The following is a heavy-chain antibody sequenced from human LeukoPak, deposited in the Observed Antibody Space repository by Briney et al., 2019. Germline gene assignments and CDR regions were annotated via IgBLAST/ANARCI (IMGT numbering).Heavy chain of an antibody. D-gene: IGHD3-22*01. Sequence: PGGSLRLSCAASGFTFSSYSMNWVRQAPGKGLEWVSSISSSSSYIYYADSVKGRFTISRDNAKNSLYLQMNSLRAEDTAVYYCARKYDSSGYPHYYYGMDVWGQGTTVTVSS. CDR1: GFTFSSYS. CDR2: ISSSSSYI. J-gene: IGHJ6*02. V-gene: IGHV3-21*01. CDR3: ARKYDSSGYPHYYYGMDV.